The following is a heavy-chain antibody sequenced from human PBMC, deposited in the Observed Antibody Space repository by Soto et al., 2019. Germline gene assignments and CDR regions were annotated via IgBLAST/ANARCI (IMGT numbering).Heavy chain of an antibody. V-gene: IGHV1-69*02. J-gene: IGHJ6*03. CDR2: IIPILGIA. Sequence: QVQLVQSGAEVKKPGSSVKVSCKASGGTFSSYTISWVRQAPGQGLEWLGRIIPILGIANYAQKFQGRVTITGDKSTSTAYMELSSLSSEDTAVYYGARGRGESSSTSCHYYMDVWGKGTTVTVSS. D-gene: IGHD2-2*01. CDR1: GGTFSSYT. CDR3: ARGRGESSSTSCHYYMDV.